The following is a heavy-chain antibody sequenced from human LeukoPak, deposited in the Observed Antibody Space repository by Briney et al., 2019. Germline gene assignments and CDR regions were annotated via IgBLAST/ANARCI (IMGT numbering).Heavy chain of an antibody. Sequence: PSETLSLTCTVSGGSISSGYYWSWIRQPAGKGLEWIGRIYTSGSTYYNPSLKSRVTISVDTSKNQFSLKLSSVTAADTAVYYCAREGLNMVRGIIPKEAWGWFDPWGQGTLVTVSS. CDR2: IYTSGST. D-gene: IGHD3-10*01. CDR3: AREGLNMVRGIIPKEAWGWFDP. J-gene: IGHJ5*02. V-gene: IGHV4-61*02. CDR1: GGSISSGYY.